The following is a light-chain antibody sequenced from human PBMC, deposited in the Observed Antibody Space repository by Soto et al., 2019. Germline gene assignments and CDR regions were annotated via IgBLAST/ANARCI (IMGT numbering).Light chain of an antibody. V-gene: IGKV1-39*01. CDR1: QSISSY. J-gene: IGKJ4*01. CDR2: AAS. Sequence: DIQMTQSPSSLSASVGDRVAITCRASQSISSYLNWYQQKPGTAPKLLIYAASSLQSGVPSRFSGSGSGTDFTLTISSLQPGDFATYYCQQSNRAGTFGGGTKVDIK. CDR3: QQSNRAGT.